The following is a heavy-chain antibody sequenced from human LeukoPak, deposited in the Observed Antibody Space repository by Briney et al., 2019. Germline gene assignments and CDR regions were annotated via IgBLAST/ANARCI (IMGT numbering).Heavy chain of an antibody. CDR2: IYYTGST. CDR1: GGSISSLY. J-gene: IGHJ4*02. D-gene: IGHD6-6*01. Sequence: SETLSLTCSVSGGSISSLYWSCIRQPPGKGLEWIGYIYYTGSTNYNPSLKSRVTMFVDMSKNQFSLRLSSVTAADTAVYYRARHRAYSSSSPFDYWGQGTLVTVSS. V-gene: IGHV4-59*08. CDR3: ARHRAYSSSSPFDY.